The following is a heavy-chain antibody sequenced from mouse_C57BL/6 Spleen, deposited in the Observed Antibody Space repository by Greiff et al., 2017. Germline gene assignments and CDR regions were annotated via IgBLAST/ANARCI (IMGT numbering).Heavy chain of an antibody. V-gene: IGHV1-55*01. CDR2: IYPGSGST. CDR1: GYTFTSYW. CDR3: ARGGITTVVAPYYAMDY. Sequence: QVQLKQPGAELVKPGASVKMSCKASGYTFTSYWITWVKQRPGQGLEWIGDIYPGSGSTNYNEKFKSKATLTVDTSSSTAYMQLSSLTSEDSAVYYCARGGITTVVAPYYAMDYWGQGTSVTVSS. J-gene: IGHJ4*01. D-gene: IGHD1-1*01.